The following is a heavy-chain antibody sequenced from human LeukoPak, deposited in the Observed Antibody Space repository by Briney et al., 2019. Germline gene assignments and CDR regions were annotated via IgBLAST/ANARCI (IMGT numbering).Heavy chain of an antibody. CDR1: GASISRHY. CDR3: ARGSTRADDY. J-gene: IGHJ4*02. Sequence: SETLSLTCTVSGASISRHYWSWIRQPPGKGLEWIGYVYHDGTTNYNPPLKGRVAISIDTSRNQLPLKLSSMTAADTAVYYCARGSTRADDYWGQGILVTVSS. D-gene: IGHD2/OR15-2a*01. CDR2: VYHDGTT. V-gene: IGHV4-59*11.